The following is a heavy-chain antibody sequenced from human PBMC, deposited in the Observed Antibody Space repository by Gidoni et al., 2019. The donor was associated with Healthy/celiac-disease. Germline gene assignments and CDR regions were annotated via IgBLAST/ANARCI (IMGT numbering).Heavy chain of an antibody. Sequence: QVQLQQWGAGLLKPSETLSLTCAVYGGSFSGYYWSWIRQPPGKGLEWIGEIKHSGRTNSNPSLKRRVTISGDTSKNQFSLKLSSVTAAATAVYYWAGERGRTVNRWGQGTLVTVSS. D-gene: IGHD3-16*01. CDR2: IKHSGRT. J-gene: IGHJ5*02. V-gene: IGHV4-34*01. CDR3: AGERGRTVNR. CDR1: GGSFSGYY.